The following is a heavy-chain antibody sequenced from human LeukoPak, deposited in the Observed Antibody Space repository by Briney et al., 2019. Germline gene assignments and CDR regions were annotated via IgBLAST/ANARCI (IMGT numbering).Heavy chain of an antibody. V-gene: IGHV3-9*01. J-gene: IGHJ5*02. CDR3: ARDGGPEPT. Sequence: GGSLRLSCAASGFTFDDYAMHWVRQAPGKGLEWVSGISWNSGSIGYADSVKGRFTISRDNAKNSLYLQMNSLRAEDTAVYYCARDGGPEPTWGQGTLVTVSS. CDR2: ISWNSGSI. CDR1: GFTFDDYA.